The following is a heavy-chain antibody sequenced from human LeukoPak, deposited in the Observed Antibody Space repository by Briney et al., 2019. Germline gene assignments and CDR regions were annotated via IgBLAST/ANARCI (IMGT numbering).Heavy chain of an antibody. D-gene: IGHD4-23*01. CDR3: ATLATVVRGYNWFDP. CDR2: FDPEDGET. J-gene: IGHJ5*02. Sequence: ASVKVSCKVSGYTLTELSMHWVRQAPGKGLEWMGGFDPEDGETIYAQKFQGRVTMTEDTSTDTAYMELSSLRSEDTAVYYCATLATVVRGYNWFDPWGQGTLVTVSS. V-gene: IGHV1-24*01. CDR1: GYTLTELS.